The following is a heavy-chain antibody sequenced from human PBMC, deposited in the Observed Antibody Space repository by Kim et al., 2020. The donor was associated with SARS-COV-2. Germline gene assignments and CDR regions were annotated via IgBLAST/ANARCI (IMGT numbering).Heavy chain of an antibody. J-gene: IGHJ5*01. CDR3: SRSPVDDSCFWLDS. CDR2: IAHSGST. D-gene: IGHD2-2*01. CDR1: GVSISSANW. Sequence: SETLSLTCAVSGVSISSANWWNWVRQPPGKGLEWIGEIAHSGSTKYNPSLSNRVTISVDTSKNQFSLRLISVTAADTAVYYCSRSPVDDSCFWLDSWGRGTLVTVSS. V-gene: IGHV4-4*02.